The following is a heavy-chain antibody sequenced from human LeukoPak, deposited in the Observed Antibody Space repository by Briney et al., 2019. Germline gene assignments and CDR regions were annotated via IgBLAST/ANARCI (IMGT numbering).Heavy chain of an antibody. CDR3: ARGKRYCSSTSCSVAAFDI. CDR2: IYTSGST. CDR1: GGSISSYY. D-gene: IGHD2-2*01. V-gene: IGHV4-4*07. Sequence: PSETLSLTCTVSGGSISSYYWSWIRQPAGKGLEWIGRIYTSGSTNYNPSLKSRVTMSVDTSKNQFSLKLSSVTAADTAVYYCARGKRYCSSTSCSVAAFDIWGQGTMVTVSS. J-gene: IGHJ3*02.